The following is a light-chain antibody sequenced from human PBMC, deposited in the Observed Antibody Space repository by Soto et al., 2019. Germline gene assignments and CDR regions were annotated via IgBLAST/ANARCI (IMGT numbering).Light chain of an antibody. CDR3: QQYNSS. J-gene: IGKJ4*01. CDR2: KAS. V-gene: IGKV1-5*03. CDR1: QSISSW. Sequence: DIQMTQSPSTLSASVGDRVTITCRASQSISSWLAWYQQKPGKAPKLLIYKASSLESGVPSRFSGSGSATEFTLTFSILQPDDSATYYCQQYNSSFGGGTKVEIK.